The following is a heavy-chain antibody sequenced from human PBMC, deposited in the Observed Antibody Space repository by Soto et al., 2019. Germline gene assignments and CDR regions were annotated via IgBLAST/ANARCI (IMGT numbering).Heavy chain of an antibody. Sequence: PGLSLRLSYAASGFTFSSYAMSWVLQAPGKGLEWVSAISGSGGSTYYADSVKGRFTISRGNSKNTLYLQMSSLRAEDTAVYYCARLVSKWIQLWYHFDYWGQGTLVTVSS. D-gene: IGHD5-18*01. J-gene: IGHJ4*02. V-gene: IGHV3-23*01. CDR1: GFTFSSYA. CDR3: ARLVSKWIQLWYHFDY. CDR2: ISGSGGST.